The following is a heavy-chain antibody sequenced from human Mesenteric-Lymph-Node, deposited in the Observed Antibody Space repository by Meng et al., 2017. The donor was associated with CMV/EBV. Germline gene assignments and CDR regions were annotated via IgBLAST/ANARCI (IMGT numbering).Heavy chain of an antibody. J-gene: IGHJ6*02. CDR2: IYYSGST. Sequence: SETLSLTCTVSGGSISSGGYYWSWIRQHPGKGLEWIGYIYYSGSTYYNPSLKSRVTISVDTSKNQFSLKLSSVTAADTAVYYCAREGLGSAPYYYYYGMDVWGQGTPVTVSS. V-gene: IGHV4-31*03. CDR3: AREGLGSAPYYYYYGMDV. CDR1: GGSISSGGYY. D-gene: IGHD1-26*01.